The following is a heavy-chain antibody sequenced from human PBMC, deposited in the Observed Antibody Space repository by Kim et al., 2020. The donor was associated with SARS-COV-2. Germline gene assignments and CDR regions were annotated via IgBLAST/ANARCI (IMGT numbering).Heavy chain of an antibody. V-gene: IGHV3-9*01. Sequence: GGSLRLSCAASGFTFDDYAMHWVRQAPGKGLEWVSGISWNSGSIGYADSVKGRFTISRDNAKNSLYLQMNSLRAEDTALYYCAKGLGFGELLSTWGQGTLVTVSS. J-gene: IGHJ5*02. CDR2: ISWNSGSI. CDR3: AKGLGFGELLST. CDR1: GFTFDDYA. D-gene: IGHD3-10*01.